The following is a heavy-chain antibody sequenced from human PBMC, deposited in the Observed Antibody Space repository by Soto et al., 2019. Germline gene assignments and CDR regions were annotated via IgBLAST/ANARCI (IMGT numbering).Heavy chain of an antibody. CDR3: ASIREVATIGYYYYGMDV. CDR2: INPSGGST. CDR1: GYTFTSYY. Sequence: QVQLVQSGAEVKKPGASVKVSCKASGYTFTSYYMHWVRQAPGQGLEWMGIINPSGGSTSYAQKFQGRVTITADESTSTAYMELSSLRSEDTAVYYCASIREVATIGYYYYGMDVWGQGTTVTVSS. V-gene: IGHV1-46*01. J-gene: IGHJ6*02. D-gene: IGHD5-12*01.